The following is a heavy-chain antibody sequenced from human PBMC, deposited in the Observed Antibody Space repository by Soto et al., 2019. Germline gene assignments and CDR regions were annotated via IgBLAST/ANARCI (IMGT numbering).Heavy chain of an antibody. CDR3: ARDRVESGYPEYFQH. CDR2: IYSGGST. CDR1: GFTVSSNY. Sequence: EVQLVESGGGLIQPGGSLRLSCAASGFTVSSNYMSWVRQAPGKGLEWVSVIYSGGSTYYADSVKGRFTISRDTSKNTLYLQMNSLRAEDTAVYYCARDRVESGYPEYFQHWGQGTVVTVSS. V-gene: IGHV3-53*01. D-gene: IGHD3-22*01. J-gene: IGHJ1*01.